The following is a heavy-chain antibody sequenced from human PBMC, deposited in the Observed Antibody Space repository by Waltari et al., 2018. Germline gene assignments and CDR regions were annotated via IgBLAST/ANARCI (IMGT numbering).Heavy chain of an antibody. CDR1: GLTIRGYW. Sequence: EVQLVESGGGLVQPGGSLRLSCAASGLTIRGYWMHWVRQAPGKGPVWILVIKSDESSTNDADSVRGRFTISRDNAKNTLYLQMDSLRVEDTAVYYCVRYSSGSFDWGQGTLVTVSS. D-gene: IGHD6-19*01. CDR2: IKSDESST. J-gene: IGHJ4*02. CDR3: VRYSSGSFD. V-gene: IGHV3-74*01.